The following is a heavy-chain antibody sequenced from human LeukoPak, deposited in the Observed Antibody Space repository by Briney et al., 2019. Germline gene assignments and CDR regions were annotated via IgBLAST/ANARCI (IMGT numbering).Heavy chain of an antibody. V-gene: IGHV1-18*01. CDR3: ARDLGLLWFGELADY. CDR1: GYTFTSYG. D-gene: IGHD3-10*01. J-gene: IGHJ4*02. Sequence: ASVKVSCKASGYTFTSYGISWVRQAPEQGLGWMGWISAYNGNTNYAQKLQGRVTMTTDTSTSTAYMELRSLRSDDTAVYYCARDLGLLWFGELADYWGQGTLVTVSS. CDR2: ISAYNGNT.